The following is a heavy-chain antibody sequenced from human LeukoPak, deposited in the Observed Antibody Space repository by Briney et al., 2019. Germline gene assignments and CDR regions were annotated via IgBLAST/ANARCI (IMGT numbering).Heavy chain of an antibody. CDR3: ARRKDSYGYPTFDY. CDR2: IYPGDSDT. CDR1: GYSFTSYW. Sequence: GESLRISCKGSGYSFTSYWISWVRQMPGKGLEWMGIIYPGDSDTRYSPSFQGQVTISADKSISTAYLQWSSLKASDTAMYYCARRKDSYGYPTFDYWGQGTLVTVSS. J-gene: IGHJ4*02. V-gene: IGHV5-51*01. D-gene: IGHD5-18*01.